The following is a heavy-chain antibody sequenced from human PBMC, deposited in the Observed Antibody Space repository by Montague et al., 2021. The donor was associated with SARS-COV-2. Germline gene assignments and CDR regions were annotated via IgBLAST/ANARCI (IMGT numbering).Heavy chain of an antibody. CDR2: TYYRSKWDS. V-gene: IGHV6-1*01. CDR1: GDSVSSKSVA. D-gene: IGHD3-9*01. J-gene: IGHJ3*02. CDR3: ASSGITLTGLDAFDI. Sequence: CPISGDSVSSKSVAWNWIRQSPSRGLEWLGRTYYRSKWDSDYAESVKRRLVITPDTSKNQVSLQLNSVIPGDTAVYFCASSGITLTGLDAFDIWGQGTMVTVSS.